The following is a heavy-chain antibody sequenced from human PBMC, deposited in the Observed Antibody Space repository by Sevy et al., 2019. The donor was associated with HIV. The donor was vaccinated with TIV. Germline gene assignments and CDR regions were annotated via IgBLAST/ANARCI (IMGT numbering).Heavy chain of an antibody. D-gene: IGHD4-17*01. CDR2: IYHSGST. CDR1: GGSISSSNW. CDR3: ATQRHDYGDLDAFDI. J-gene: IGHJ3*02. V-gene: IGHV4-4*02. Sequence: SETLSLTCAVSGGSISSSNWWSWVRQPPGKGLEWIGEIYHSGSTNYNSSLKSRVTISVDKSKNQFSLKLSSVTAADTAVYYCATQRHDYGDLDAFDIWGQGTMVTVSS.